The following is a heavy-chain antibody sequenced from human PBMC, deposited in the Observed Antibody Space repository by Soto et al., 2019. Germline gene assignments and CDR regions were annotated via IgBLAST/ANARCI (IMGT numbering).Heavy chain of an antibody. J-gene: IGHJ5*02. CDR3: TRDLFSYDYSGILWFDP. D-gene: IGHD3-16*01. V-gene: IGHV3-73*02. CDR1: GFAFSGSA. CDR2: IRSKGRNYAT. Sequence: EVQLVESGGGLVQPGGSLKLSCAASGFAFSGSAMYWVRQASGKGPEWVGRIRSKGRNYATEYAASVKGRFTISRDDSKNTAYLQMNSLQTEDTAVYYCTRDLFSYDYSGILWFDPWGQGTLVTVSS.